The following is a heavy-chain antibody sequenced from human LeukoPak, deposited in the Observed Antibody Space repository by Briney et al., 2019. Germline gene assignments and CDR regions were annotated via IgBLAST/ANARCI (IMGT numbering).Heavy chain of an antibody. J-gene: IGHJ4*02. CDR2: IYSGGST. CDR1: GFTVSSNY. D-gene: IGHD2-2*01. V-gene: IGHV3-53*01. Sequence: GGSLRLSCAASGFTVSSNYMSWVRQAPGKGLEWVSVIYSGGSTYYADSVKGRFTISRDNSKNTLYLQMNSLRAEDTAAYYCARVVPAAGFDYWGQGTLVTVSS. CDR3: ARVVPAAGFDY.